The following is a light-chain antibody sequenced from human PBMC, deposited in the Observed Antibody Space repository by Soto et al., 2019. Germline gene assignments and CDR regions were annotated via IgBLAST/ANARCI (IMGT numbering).Light chain of an antibody. J-gene: IGKJ1*01. Sequence: DIQMTQSPSTLSASVGDRVTITCRASQSISSWLAWYQQKPGKAPKLLIYDASILESGVPSRFSGCGSGTEFTLTISSLQPDDFATYYCQQYNTYLWTFGQGTKVDIK. CDR1: QSISSW. CDR3: QQYNTYLWT. CDR2: DAS. V-gene: IGKV1-5*01.